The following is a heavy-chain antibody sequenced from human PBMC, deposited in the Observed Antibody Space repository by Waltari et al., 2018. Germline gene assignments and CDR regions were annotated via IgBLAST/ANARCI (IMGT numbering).Heavy chain of an antibody. CDR3: ARQGYCGGDCYRGAFDI. Sequence: QVRLQQSGPGVVQPSETLSLNCAVFDYSITYGYYWGWIRQPPGKRLEWIGNIYYNGEPNDNPPPKSRVTISGNTARNHVSLRLGSVTAADTAVYYCARQGYCGGDCYRGAFDIWGQGTMVTVSS. CDR2: IYYNGEP. J-gene: IGHJ3*02. V-gene: IGHV4-38-2*01. CDR1: DYSITYGYY. D-gene: IGHD2-21*01.